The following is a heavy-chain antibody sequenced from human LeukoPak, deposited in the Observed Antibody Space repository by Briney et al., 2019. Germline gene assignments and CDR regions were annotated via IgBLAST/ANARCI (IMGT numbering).Heavy chain of an antibody. D-gene: IGHD3-22*01. Sequence: GGSLRLSCAASGFTFSSYWMHWVRQAPGKGLVWVSHINSDGSSTYYADSVKGRFTISRGNSKNTLYLQMNSLRAEDTAVYYCAKGYSSGYYFGYWYFDLWGRGTLVTVSS. CDR2: INSDGSST. CDR1: GFTFSSYW. V-gene: IGHV3-74*01. J-gene: IGHJ2*01. CDR3: AKGYSSGYYFGYWYFDL.